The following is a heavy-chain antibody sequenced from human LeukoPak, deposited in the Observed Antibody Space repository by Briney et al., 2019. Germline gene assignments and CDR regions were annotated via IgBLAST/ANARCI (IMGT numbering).Heavy chain of an antibody. CDR3: ARDPGGYSNYGGYYYYYGMDV. D-gene: IGHD4-11*01. Sequence: GGSLRLSCAASGFTFSSYWMSWVRQAPGKGLEWVANIKQDGSEKYYVDSVKGRFTTSRDNAKNSLYLQMNSLRAEDTAVYYCARDPGGYSNYGGYYYYYGMDVWGQGTTVTVSS. CDR1: GFTFSSYW. V-gene: IGHV3-7*01. CDR2: IKQDGSEK. J-gene: IGHJ6*02.